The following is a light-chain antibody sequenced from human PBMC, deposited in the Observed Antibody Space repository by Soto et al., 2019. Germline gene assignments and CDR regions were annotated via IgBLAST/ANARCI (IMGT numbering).Light chain of an antibody. CDR1: SSDVGGYNY. CDR3: TSYTSSNTWL. CDR2: EVS. V-gene: IGLV2-14*01. J-gene: IGLJ3*02. Sequence: QSVLTQPASVSGPPGQSITISCTGTSSDVGGYNYVSWYQQHPGKAPKLMIYEVSNRPSGASNRFSGSKSGNTASLTISGLQAEDEADYYCTSYTSSNTWLFGGGTQLTVL.